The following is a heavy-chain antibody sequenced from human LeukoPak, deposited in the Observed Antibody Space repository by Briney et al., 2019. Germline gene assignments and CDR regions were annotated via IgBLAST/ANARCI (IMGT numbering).Heavy chain of an antibody. CDR1: GYTFTGSY. J-gene: IGHJ4*02. CDR2: INPNSGGT. D-gene: IGHD3-22*01. Sequence: ASVKVSCKASGYTFTGSYMHWVRQAPGQGLEWMGWINPNSGGTNYAQKFQGRATMTRDTSISTAYMELSRLKSDDTAFYYCAKYYYDSYEGYYFDYWGQGTLVTVSS. V-gene: IGHV1-2*02. CDR3: AKYYYDSYEGYYFDY.